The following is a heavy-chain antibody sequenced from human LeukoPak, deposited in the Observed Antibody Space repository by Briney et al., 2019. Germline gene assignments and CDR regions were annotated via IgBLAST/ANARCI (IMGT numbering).Heavy chain of an antibody. J-gene: IGHJ3*02. D-gene: IGHD3-10*01. CDR3: ARRVWAYGSSGNDAFDI. CDR1: GGSISSYY. V-gene: IGHV4-59*08. CDR2: IYYSGST. Sequence: SETLSLTCTVSGGSISSYYWSWIRQPPGKGLEWIGYIYYSGSTNYNPSLKSRVTISVDTSKNQFSLKLSSVTAADTAVYYCARRVWAYGSSGNDAFDIWGQGTMVTVSS.